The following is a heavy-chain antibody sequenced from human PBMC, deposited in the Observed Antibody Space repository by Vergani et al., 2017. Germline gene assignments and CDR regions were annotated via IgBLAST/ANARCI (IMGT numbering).Heavy chain of an antibody. D-gene: IGHD1-26*01. CDR1: GFTFSNYG. CDR2: IRYDGSNT. J-gene: IGHJ4*02. Sequence: QVQLVESGGGVVQPGGSLRLSCGASGFTFSNYGMHWVRQAPGQGLEWVTFIRYDGSNTYYADSVKGRFTIFRDNSKNTLYLQMNSLRAEDTAVYYCAKLPSGRIVGPLYYFDSWGQGTLVTVSS. CDR3: AKLPSGRIVGPLYYFDS. V-gene: IGHV3-30*02.